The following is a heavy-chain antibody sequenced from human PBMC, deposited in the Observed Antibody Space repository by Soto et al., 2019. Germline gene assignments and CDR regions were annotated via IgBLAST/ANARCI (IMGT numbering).Heavy chain of an antibody. CDR1: GYSFTSYW. CDR2: IDPSDSYT. V-gene: IGHV5-10-1*01. CDR3: ASLPYTTVVGYYYYVMDV. J-gene: IGHJ6*02. D-gene: IGHD4-17*01. Sequence: PGQSLKISCKGSGYSFTSYWISWVRQMPGKGLEWMGRIDPSDSYTNYSPSFQGHVTISADKSISTAYLQWSSLKASDTAMYYCASLPYTTVVGYYYYVMDVWGQGTTVTVSS.